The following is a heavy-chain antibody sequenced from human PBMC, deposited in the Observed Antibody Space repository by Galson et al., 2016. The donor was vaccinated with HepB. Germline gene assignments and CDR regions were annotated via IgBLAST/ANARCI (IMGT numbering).Heavy chain of an antibody. CDR3: AKWSSGWYFDY. Sequence: SLRLSCAASGFTFSSYAMSWVRQAPGKGLEWVSAFSGSGNSTYYADSVKGRFTISRDNSKNRLYLQMNGLRAEDTAVYYCAKWSSGWYFDYWGQGTLVTVSS. V-gene: IGHV3-23*01. CDR1: GFTFSSYA. CDR2: FSGSGNST. D-gene: IGHD6-19*01. J-gene: IGHJ4*02.